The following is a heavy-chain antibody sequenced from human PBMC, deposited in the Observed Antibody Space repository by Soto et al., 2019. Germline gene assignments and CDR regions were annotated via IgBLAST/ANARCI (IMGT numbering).Heavy chain of an antibody. J-gene: IGHJ4*02. Sequence: GASVKVSCKTSGYTFTNYRISWVRQAPGQGLEWMGWISAYNGNTNYAQNLQGRVTMTTDTSTSTAYMELRSLRSDDTAVYYCASGGPDYGAGSLDYCGQGTLVTVSS. V-gene: IGHV1-18*01. CDR1: GYTFTNYR. CDR2: ISAYNGNT. D-gene: IGHD3-10*01. CDR3: ASGGPDYGAGSLDY.